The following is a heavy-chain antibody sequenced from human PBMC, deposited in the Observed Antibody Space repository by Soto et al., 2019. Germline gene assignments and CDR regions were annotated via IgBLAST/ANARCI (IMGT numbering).Heavy chain of an antibody. D-gene: IGHD2-15*01. J-gene: IGHJ4*02. CDR3: ASVRPVVAAKYFDY. V-gene: IGHV3-30*03. Sequence: QVQLVESGGGVVQPGRSLRLSCAASGFTFSSYGMHWVRQAPGKGLEWVAVISYDGSNKYYADSVKGRFTISRDNFKYTLYLQMNSLRAVDTAVYYCASVRPVVAAKYFDYWGQGTLVTVSS. CDR1: GFTFSSYG. CDR2: ISYDGSNK.